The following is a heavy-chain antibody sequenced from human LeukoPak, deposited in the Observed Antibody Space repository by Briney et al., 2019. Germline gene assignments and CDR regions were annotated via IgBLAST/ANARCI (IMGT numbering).Heavy chain of an antibody. CDR2: ITSSGSTI. V-gene: IGHV3-48*03. CDR1: GFTFRSYE. Sequence: GGSLRLSCAASGFTFRSYEMNWVRQAPGKGLEWVSYITSSGSTIYYADSVKGRFTISRDNAKDSLYLQMNSLRAEDTAVYYCARDGNPFDYWGQGTLVTVSS. CDR3: ARDGNPFDY. J-gene: IGHJ4*02.